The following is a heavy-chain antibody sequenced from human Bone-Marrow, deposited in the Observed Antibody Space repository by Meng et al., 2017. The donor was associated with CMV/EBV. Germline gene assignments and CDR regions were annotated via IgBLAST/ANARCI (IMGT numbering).Heavy chain of an antibody. CDR1: GFTFNTYA. J-gene: IGHJ4*02. Sequence: LRLSCLASGFTFNTYAMDWVRQAVGKGLEWVSSITGSGDSTEHADSVKGRFTISRDNSKNTLYLQMNSLRADDTAVYYCARRATPYDYWGQGTLVTVSS. CDR2: ITGSGDST. CDR3: ARRATPYDY. V-gene: IGHV3-23*01.